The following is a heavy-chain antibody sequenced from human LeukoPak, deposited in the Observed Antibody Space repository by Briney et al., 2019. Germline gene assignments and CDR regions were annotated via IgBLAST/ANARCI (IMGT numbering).Heavy chain of an antibody. D-gene: IGHD6-6*01. Sequence: GGSLRLSCAASGFTFNTYDMHWVRQAPGKGLEWVAFIRYDGTNKYYAESVKGRFTISRDNSKNTLYLQMNSLRAEDTAVYYCAKVAGAGSSSPEDIWGQGTMVTVSS. J-gene: IGHJ3*02. V-gene: IGHV3-30*02. CDR3: AKVAGAGSSSPEDI. CDR2: IRYDGTNK. CDR1: GFTFNTYD.